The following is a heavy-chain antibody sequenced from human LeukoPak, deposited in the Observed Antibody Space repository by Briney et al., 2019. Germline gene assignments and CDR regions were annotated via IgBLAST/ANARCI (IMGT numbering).Heavy chain of an antibody. CDR1: GFTFSSYD. V-gene: IGHV3-23*01. J-gene: IGHJ4*02. Sequence: PGGSLRLSCAASGFTFSSYDMSWVRQAPGKGLEWVSGISTSGGSTYYADSVKGRFTISRDNAKNSLYLQMNSLRAEDTAVYYCARYGYYADYWGQGTLVTVSS. CDR3: ARYGYYADY. D-gene: IGHD1-26*01. CDR2: ISTSGGST.